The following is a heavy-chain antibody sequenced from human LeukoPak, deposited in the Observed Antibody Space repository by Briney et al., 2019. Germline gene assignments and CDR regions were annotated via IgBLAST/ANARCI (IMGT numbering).Heavy chain of an antibody. D-gene: IGHD5-18*01. J-gene: IGHJ4*02. CDR1: AGSLSTYW. CDR3: ATGGPRYSYGEMGY. Sequence: SSETLSLTCSVSAGSLSTYWGRWVRQPPGKGREWMGFIHYTGGTLYNPSLKSRVTLSVDVSKRQFSLKMTSVTAADTAVYYCATGGPRYSYGEMGYWGQGILVTVSS. CDR2: IHYTGGT. V-gene: IGHV4-59*08.